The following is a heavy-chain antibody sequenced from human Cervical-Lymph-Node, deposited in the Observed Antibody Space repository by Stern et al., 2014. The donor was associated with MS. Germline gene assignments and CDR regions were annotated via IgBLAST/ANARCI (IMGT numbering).Heavy chain of an antibody. CDR3: ARDKGMFFL. Sequence: DQLVESGPGLVKPSETLSLTCTVSGGSITNYYWSWIRQPPGKGLEWIGYIYYSGSTNYNPSLKSRVTISVDTSKNQFSLKLSSVTAADTAVYYCARDKGMFFLWGKGTLVTVSS. CDR2: IYYSGST. D-gene: IGHD2/OR15-2a*01. V-gene: IGHV4-59*01. CDR1: GGSITNYY. J-gene: IGHJ4*01.